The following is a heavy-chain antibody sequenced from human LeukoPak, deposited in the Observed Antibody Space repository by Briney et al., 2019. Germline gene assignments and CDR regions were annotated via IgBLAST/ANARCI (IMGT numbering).Heavy chain of an antibody. CDR3: ASPVLVVVAADAFDI. CDR1: VGTFSSYA. CDR2: IIPILGIA. V-gene: IGHV1-69*04. D-gene: IGHD2-15*01. J-gene: IGHJ3*02. Sequence: WASVKVSCKASVGTFSSYAISWVRQAPGQGLEWMGRIIPILGIANYVQKFQGRVTITADKSTGTAYMELSSLRSEDTAVYYCASPVLVVVAADAFDIWGQGTMVTVSS.